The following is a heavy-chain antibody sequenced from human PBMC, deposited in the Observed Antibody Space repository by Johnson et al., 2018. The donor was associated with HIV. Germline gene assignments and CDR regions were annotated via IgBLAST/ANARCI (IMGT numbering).Heavy chain of an antibody. J-gene: IGHJ3*01. V-gene: IGHV3-23*04. CDR3: AKEGSTVI. Sequence: MQLVESGGGLVQPGGSLRLSCAASGFTFSSYAMSWVRQAPGKGLEWVSGISWNSGSIGYEDSVKGRFTISRDNSKNTLYLQMNSLGAEDTAVYYCAKEGSTVIWGQGTMVTVSS. D-gene: IGHD4-11*01. CDR2: ISWNSGSI. CDR1: GFTFSSYA.